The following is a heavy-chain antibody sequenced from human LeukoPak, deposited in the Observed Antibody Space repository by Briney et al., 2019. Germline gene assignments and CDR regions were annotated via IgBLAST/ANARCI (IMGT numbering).Heavy chain of an antibody. J-gene: IGHJ4*02. CDR3: AHLTTVIATFDY. CDR2: IYWDDDK. D-gene: IGHD4-17*01. CDR1: GFSLNTGGVG. Sequence: SGPTLVHPTQTLTLTCAFSGFSLNTGGVGVGWIRQPPGKALECLALIYWDDDKRYSPSLRSRLTITKDTSKNQVVLTMTNMDPVDTATYYCAHLTTVIATFDYWGQGTLVTVSS. V-gene: IGHV2-5*02.